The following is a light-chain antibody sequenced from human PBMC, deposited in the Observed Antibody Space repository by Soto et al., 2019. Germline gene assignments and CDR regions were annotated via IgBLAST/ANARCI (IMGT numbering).Light chain of an antibody. CDR3: QQYTSSPYT. Sequence: IVLTQSPGTLSLSPGERATLSCRASQSVGSSYFSWYQQKPGPAPRLFIYGTSSRATGIPDRFSGSGSGTDFTLTISGLEPEDFSVYYCQQYTSSPYTFGQGTKLEIK. V-gene: IGKV3-20*01. CDR1: QSVGSSY. CDR2: GTS. J-gene: IGKJ2*01.